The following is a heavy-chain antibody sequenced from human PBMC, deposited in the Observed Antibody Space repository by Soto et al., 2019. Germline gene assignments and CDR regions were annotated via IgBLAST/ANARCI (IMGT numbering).Heavy chain of an antibody. CDR3: SRDPNRYCSSTSCYGFHDY. J-gene: IGHJ4*02. V-gene: IGHV1-3*01. CDR1: GYTFTSYA. D-gene: IGHD2-2*01. Sequence: ASVKVSCKASGYTFTSYAMHWVRQAPGQRLEWMGWINAGNGNTKYSQKIQGRVNITRDTSASTAYMELSSLRSEDTAVYFCSRDPNRYCSSTSCYGFHDYWGQGTLVTVSS. CDR2: INAGNGNT.